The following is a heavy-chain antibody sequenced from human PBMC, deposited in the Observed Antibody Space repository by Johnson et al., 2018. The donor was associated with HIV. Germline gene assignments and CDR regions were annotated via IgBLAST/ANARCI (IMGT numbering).Heavy chain of an antibody. D-gene: IGHD1-26*01. CDR3: ARVGATAAFDI. CDR1: GFTFSSYW. J-gene: IGHJ3*02. V-gene: IGHV3-7*03. CDR2: IKQDGSEK. Sequence: VQLVESGGGLVQPGGSLRLSCAASGFTFSSYWMRWVRQAPGKGPEWVANIKQDGSEKYYVDSVKGRFTISRDNAKNSLYLQMNRLRAEDTAVYSCARVGATAAFDIWGQGTMVTVSS.